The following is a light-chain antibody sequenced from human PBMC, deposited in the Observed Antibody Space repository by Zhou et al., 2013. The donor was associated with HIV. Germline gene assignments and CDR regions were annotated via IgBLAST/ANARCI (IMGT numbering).Light chain of an antibody. Sequence: DIVMTQSPATLSVSPGERATLSCGASQSVSSSYLAWYQQKPGLAPRLLIYGASTRATGIPARFSGSGSGTEFTLTISSLQPEDVATYYCQKYNSDPWTFGQGTKVEIK. V-gene: IGKV3-15*01. CDR2: GAS. J-gene: IGKJ1*01. CDR1: QSVSSSY. CDR3: QKYNSDPWT.